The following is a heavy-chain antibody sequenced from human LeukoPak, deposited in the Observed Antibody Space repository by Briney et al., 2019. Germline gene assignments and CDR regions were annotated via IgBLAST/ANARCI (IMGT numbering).Heavy chain of an antibody. CDR1: GLTFSKYW. CDR3: ARIWFGELVLDY. CDR2: IKQDGSDK. Sequence: PGGSLRLSCAASGLTFSKYWMSWVRQAPGKGLEWVANIKQDGSDKYYVDSVKGRFTISRDNAKNSLYLQMNSLRGEDTAVYYCARIWFGELVLDYWGQGTLVTVSS. D-gene: IGHD3-10*01. J-gene: IGHJ4*02. V-gene: IGHV3-7*02.